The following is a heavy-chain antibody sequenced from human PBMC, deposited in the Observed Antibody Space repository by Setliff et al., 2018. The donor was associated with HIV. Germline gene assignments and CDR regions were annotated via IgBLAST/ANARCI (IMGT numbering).Heavy chain of an antibody. D-gene: IGHD2-15*01. CDR1: GFTFDNYA. J-gene: IGHJ3*01. V-gene: IGHV3-9*01. CDR2: ISPNSDYI. Sequence: SLRLSCAASGFTFDNYAMFWVRQAPGKGLEYVSGISPNSDYIGYADSVRGRFTISRDNAKNSLYLQMNSLRTEDTALYYCAKRYWTYPTYAADLWGQGTMVTVS. CDR3: AKRYWTYPTYAADL.